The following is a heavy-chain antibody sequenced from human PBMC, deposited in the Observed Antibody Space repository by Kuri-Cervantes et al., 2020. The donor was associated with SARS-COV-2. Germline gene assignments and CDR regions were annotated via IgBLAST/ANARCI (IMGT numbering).Heavy chain of an antibody. CDR1: GGSISSYY. D-gene: IGHD5/OR15-5a*01. CDR2: IYYSGST. V-gene: IGHV4-59*08. Sequence: SETLSLTCTVSGGSISSYYWSWIRQPPGKGLEWIGYIYYSGSTNYNPSLKSRVTISVDTSKNQFSLKLSSVTAADTAVYCCARSTRGLFFDYWGQGTLVTVSS. CDR3: ARSTRGLFFDY. J-gene: IGHJ4*02.